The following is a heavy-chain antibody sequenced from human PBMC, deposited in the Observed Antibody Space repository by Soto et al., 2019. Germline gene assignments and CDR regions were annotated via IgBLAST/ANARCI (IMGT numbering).Heavy chain of an antibody. CDR2: IYPRDSDT. CDR3: ASSIAAVATVRWFDP. J-gene: IGHJ5*02. Sequence: PGESLKISCKASGYTFTNYWIGWVRQMPGKGLEWMGIIYPRDSDTRYSPSFQGQVTISADKSISTAYLQWSSLKASDTAIYYCASSIAAVATVRWFDPWGKGTLVTVSS. D-gene: IGHD6-13*01. CDR1: GYTFTNYW. V-gene: IGHV5-51*01.